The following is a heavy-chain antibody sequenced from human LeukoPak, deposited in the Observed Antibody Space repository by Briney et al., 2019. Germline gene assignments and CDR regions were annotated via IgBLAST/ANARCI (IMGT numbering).Heavy chain of an antibody. V-gene: IGHV3-23*01. CDR1: GFRFSSYG. CDR2: ISGSGGRT. Sequence: GGSLRLSCAASGFRFSSYGMNWVRQAPGKGLEWVSGISGSGGRTYYADSVKGRFTISRDNSKNTLYLQMNNLRADDTAVYYCAKDATGFSDFDYWGQGTLVTVSS. J-gene: IGHJ4*02. CDR3: AKDATGFSDFDY. D-gene: IGHD3-9*01.